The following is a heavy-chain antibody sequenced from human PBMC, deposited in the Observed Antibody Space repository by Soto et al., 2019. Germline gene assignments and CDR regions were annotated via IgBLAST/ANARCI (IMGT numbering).Heavy chain of an antibody. Sequence: QVQLVESGGGVVQPGRSLRLSCAASGFTFSSYGMHWVRQAPGKGLGRVAVIWYDGSNKYYADSVKGRFTISRDNSKNTLYLQMNRLRAEDTAVYYCARAANYYDSSGYYALGYWGQGTLVTVSS. CDR1: GFTFSSYG. J-gene: IGHJ4*02. D-gene: IGHD3-22*01. V-gene: IGHV3-33*01. CDR3: ARAANYYDSSGYYALGY. CDR2: IWYDGSNK.